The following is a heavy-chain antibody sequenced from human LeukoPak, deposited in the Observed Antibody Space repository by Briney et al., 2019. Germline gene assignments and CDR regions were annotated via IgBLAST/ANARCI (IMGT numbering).Heavy chain of an antibody. Sequence: ASVKVSCKASGYTFTSYGISWVRQAPGQGLEWMGWISAYNGNTNYAQKLQGRVTMTEDTSTDTAYMELSSLRSEDTAVYYCATDALPSWGQGTLVTVSS. CDR3: ATDALPS. J-gene: IGHJ5*02. V-gene: IGHV1-18*01. CDR1: GYTFTSYG. D-gene: IGHD2-15*01. CDR2: ISAYNGNT.